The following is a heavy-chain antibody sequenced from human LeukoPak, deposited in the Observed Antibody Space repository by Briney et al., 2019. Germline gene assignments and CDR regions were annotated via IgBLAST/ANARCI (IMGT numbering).Heavy chain of an antibody. CDR2: INPNSGGT. Sequence: GASVKVSCKASGYTFTGYYMHWVRQAPGQGLEWMGWINPNSGGTNYAQKFQGRVTMTRDTSISTAYMELSRLRSDDTAVYYCARAERCYYDSSGYYCHAFDIWGQGTMVTVSS. CDR1: GYTFTGYY. D-gene: IGHD3-22*01. CDR3: ARAERCYYDSSGYYCHAFDI. V-gene: IGHV1-2*02. J-gene: IGHJ3*02.